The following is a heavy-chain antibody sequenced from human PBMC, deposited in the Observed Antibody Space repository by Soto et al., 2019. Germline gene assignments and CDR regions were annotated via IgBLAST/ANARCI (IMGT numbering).Heavy chain of an antibody. CDR2: INHSGST. CDR1: GGSFSGYY. D-gene: IGHD1-1*01. CDR3: ARGEQLKLRAFDP. V-gene: IGHV4-34*01. Sequence: QVQLQQWGAGLLKPSETLSLTCAVYGGSFSGYYWSWIRQPPGKGLEWIGEINHSGSTNYNPSLKSRVTISVDTSKNQFSLKLSSVTAADTAVYYCARGEQLKLRAFDPWGQGTLVTVSS. J-gene: IGHJ5*02.